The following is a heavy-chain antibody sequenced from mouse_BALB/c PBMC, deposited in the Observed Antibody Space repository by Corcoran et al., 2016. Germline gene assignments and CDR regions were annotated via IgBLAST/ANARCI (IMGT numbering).Heavy chain of an antibody. Sequence: EVQLQQSGAELVKPGASVKLSCTASGFNIKDTYMHWVKQRPEQGLEWIGRIDPANGNTKYDPKFQGKATITADTSSNTAYLQLSSLTSEDTAVYYCANWNLYFDVWGAGTTFTVSS. CDR3: ANWNLYFDV. D-gene: IGHD4-1*01. CDR2: IDPANGNT. J-gene: IGHJ1*01. CDR1: GFNIKDTY. V-gene: IGHV14-3*02.